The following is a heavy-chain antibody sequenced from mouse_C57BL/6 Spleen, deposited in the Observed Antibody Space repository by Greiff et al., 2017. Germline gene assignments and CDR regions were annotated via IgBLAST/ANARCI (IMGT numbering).Heavy chain of an antibody. V-gene: IGHV1-52*01. CDR2: IDPSDSET. CDR3: ARWWGYSNYWYFDV. J-gene: IGHJ1*03. D-gene: IGHD2-5*01. Sequence: QVQLQQPGAELVRPGSSVKLSCTASGYTFTSYWMHWVKQRPRQGLEWIGNIDPSDSETHYNQKFKDKATLTVDKSSSTAYLQLSSLTSEDSAVYYCARWWGYSNYWYFDVWGTGTTVTVSS. CDR1: GYTFTSYW.